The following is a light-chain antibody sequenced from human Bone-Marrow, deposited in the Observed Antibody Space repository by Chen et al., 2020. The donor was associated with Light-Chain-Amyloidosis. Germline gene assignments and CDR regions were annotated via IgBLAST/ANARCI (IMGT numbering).Light chain of an antibody. J-gene: IGLJ3*02. Sequence: SYVLTQPSSVSVAPGQTATIARGGNNIGSTSVHWYQQTPGQAPLLVVYDDSDRPSGITERLSGSNSGNTATLTISRVEAGDEADYYCQVWDRSRDRPVFGGGTKLTVL. CDR1: NIGSTS. V-gene: IGLV3-21*02. CDR2: DDS. CDR3: QVWDRSRDRPV.